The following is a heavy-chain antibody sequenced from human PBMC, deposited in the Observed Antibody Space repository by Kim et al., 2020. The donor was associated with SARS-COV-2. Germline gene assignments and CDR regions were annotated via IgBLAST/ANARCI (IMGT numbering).Heavy chain of an antibody. CDR1: GGSFSGYY. V-gene: IGHV4-34*01. J-gene: IGHJ6*03. Sequence: SETLSLTCAVYGGSFSGYYWSWIRQPPGKGLEWIGEINHSGSTNYNPSLKSRVTISVDTSKNQFSLKLSSVTAADTAVYYCARGIFGVVIHSILYYYYYMDVWGKGTTVTVSS. CDR3: ARGIFGVVIHSILYYYYYMDV. CDR2: INHSGST. D-gene: IGHD3-3*01.